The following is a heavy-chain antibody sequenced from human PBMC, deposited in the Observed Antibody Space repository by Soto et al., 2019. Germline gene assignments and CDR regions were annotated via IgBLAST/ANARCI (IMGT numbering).Heavy chain of an antibody. CDR3: ARRNGIAVAAPDRKYYYYGMAV. D-gene: IGHD6-19*01. J-gene: IGHJ6*02. V-gene: IGHV3-30-3*01. CDR2: ISYDGSNK. Sequence: GSLRLSCAASGFTFSSYAMHWVRQAPGKGLEWVAVISYDGSNKYYADSVKGRFTISRDNSKNTLYLQMNSLRAEDTAVYYCARRNGIAVAAPDRKYYYYGMAVWGQGTTVTVSS. CDR1: GFTFSSYA.